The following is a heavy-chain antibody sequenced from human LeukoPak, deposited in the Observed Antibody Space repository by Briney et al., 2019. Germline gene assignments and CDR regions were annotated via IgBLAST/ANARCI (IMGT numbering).Heavy chain of an antibody. CDR1: GYTFTGYY. D-gene: IGHD3-10*01. CDR3: ARGLGSGSYYKV. CDR2: INPNSGGT. Sequence: ASVKVSCKASGYTFTGYYMHWVRQAPGQGLEWMGWINPNSGGTNYAQKFQGRVTMTRDTSTSTVYMELSSLRSDDTAVYYCARGLGSGSYYKVWGQGTLVTVSS. V-gene: IGHV1-2*02. J-gene: IGHJ4*02.